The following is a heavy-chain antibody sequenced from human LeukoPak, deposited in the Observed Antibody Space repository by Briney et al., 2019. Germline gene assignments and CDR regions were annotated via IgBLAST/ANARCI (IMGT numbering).Heavy chain of an antibody. V-gene: IGHV3-53*01. Sequence: GGSLRLSCAASGFTFSSYSMNWVRQAPGKGLEWVSTIYSGGSTFYADSVKGRFTISRDNSKNTLYLQMNSLRAEDTAVYYCARGGSYLSAFDIWGQGTMVTVSS. CDR1: GFTFSSYS. CDR3: ARGGSYLSAFDI. CDR2: IYSGGST. D-gene: IGHD1-26*01. J-gene: IGHJ3*02.